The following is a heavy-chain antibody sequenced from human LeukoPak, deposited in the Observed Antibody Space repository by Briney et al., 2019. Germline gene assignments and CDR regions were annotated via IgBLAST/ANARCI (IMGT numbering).Heavy chain of an antibody. CDR2: INHSGST. D-gene: IGHD5-24*01. CDR3: ARVQRWLQSIDY. CDR1: GGSFSGYY. J-gene: IGHJ4*02. V-gene: IGHV4-34*01. Sequence: SETLSLTCAVYGGSFSGYYWSWIRQPPGKGLEWIGEINHSGSTNYNPSLKSRVTISVDTSKNQLSLKLSSVTAADTAVYYCARVQRWLQSIDYWGQGTLVTVSS.